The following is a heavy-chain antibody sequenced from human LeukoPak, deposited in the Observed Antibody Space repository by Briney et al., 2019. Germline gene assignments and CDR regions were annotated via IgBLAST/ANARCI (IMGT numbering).Heavy chain of an antibody. Sequence: SETLSLTCTVSGASISSSNYYYSWIRQPPGKGLEWIGYINPRGSTYYNPSLKSRVILSLDKSANQFSLNLSSVTAADTAVYYCARFSPRAMGNYLDFWGQGTLVTVSS. D-gene: IGHD7-27*01. J-gene: IGHJ4*02. V-gene: IGHV4-30-4*01. CDR2: INPRGST. CDR1: GASISSSNYY. CDR3: ARFSPRAMGNYLDF.